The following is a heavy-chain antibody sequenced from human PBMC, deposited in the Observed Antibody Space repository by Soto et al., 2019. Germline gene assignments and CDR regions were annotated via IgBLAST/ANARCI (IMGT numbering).Heavy chain of an antibody. V-gene: IGHV1-18*01. CDR1: GYTFTSYG. CDR2: ISAYNGNT. D-gene: IGHD3-22*01. Sequence: QVQLVQSGAEVKKPGASVKVSCKASGYTFTSYGISWVRQAPGQGLEWMGWISAYNGNTNYAQKLQGRVTMTTDTPTSTAYMELRSLRSDDTAVYYCARDLKQGWYYYDSSGYYGRVFFDHWGQGTLVTVSS. CDR3: ARDLKQGWYYYDSSGYYGRVFFDH. J-gene: IGHJ4*02.